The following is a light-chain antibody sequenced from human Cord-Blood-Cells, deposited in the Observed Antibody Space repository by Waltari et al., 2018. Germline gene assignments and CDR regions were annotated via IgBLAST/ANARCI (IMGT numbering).Light chain of an antibody. J-gene: IGKJ2*01. Sequence: EIVMTQSPATLSVSPGERVTLSCRASQSVSSNLAWYQQKPGQAPRLLIYGASTRATGIPARFSGSVSGTEFTLTISSLQSEDFAVYYCQQYNNWPYTFGQGTKLEIK. V-gene: IGKV3-15*01. CDR3: QQYNNWPYT. CDR2: GAS. CDR1: QSVSSN.